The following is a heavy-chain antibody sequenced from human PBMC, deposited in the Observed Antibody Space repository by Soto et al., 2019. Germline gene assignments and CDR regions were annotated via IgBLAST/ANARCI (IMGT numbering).Heavy chain of an antibody. CDR3: RILWFGELSNYYGMDV. J-gene: IGHJ6*02. D-gene: IGHD3-10*01. Sequence: GASVKVSCKASGYTFTSYAMHWVRQAPGQRLEWMGWINAGNGNTKYSQKFQGRVTITRDTSASTAYMELSSLRSEDTAVYYCRILWFGELSNYYGMDVWGQGTTVTVSS. CDR2: INAGNGNT. CDR1: GYTFTSYA. V-gene: IGHV1-3*01.